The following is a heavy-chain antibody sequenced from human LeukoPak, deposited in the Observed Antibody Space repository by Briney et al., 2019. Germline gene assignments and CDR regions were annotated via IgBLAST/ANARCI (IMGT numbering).Heavy chain of an antibody. J-gene: IGHJ5*02. CDR2: NTNTGNP. CDR3: ARESKTDYGDYVGFDP. V-gene: IGHV7-4-1*02. D-gene: IGHD4-17*01. Sequence: NTNTGNPTYAQGFTGRFVFSLDTSVSTAYLQISSLKAEDTAVYYCARESKTDYGDYVGFDPWGQGTLVTVSS.